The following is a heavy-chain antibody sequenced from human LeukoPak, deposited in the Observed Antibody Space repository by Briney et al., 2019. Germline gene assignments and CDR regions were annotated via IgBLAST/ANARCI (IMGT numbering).Heavy chain of an antibody. J-gene: IGHJ6*03. Sequence: SVKVSCKASGGTFSSYAISWVRQAPGQGLEWMGGIIPIFGTANYAQKFQGRVTITTDESTSTAYMELSSLRSEDTDVYYCARAVERDYYMDVWGKGTTVTVSS. CDR2: IIPIFGTA. D-gene: IGHD5-24*01. CDR1: GGTFSSYA. V-gene: IGHV1-69*05. CDR3: ARAVERDYYMDV.